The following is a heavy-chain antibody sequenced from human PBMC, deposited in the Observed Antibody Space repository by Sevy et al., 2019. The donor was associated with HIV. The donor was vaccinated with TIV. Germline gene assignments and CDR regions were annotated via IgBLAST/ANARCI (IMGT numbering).Heavy chain of an antibody. Sequence: SETLSLTCTVSGGSITSLYWKWIRQPPGKGLEWIANIYYNGHINYNPSLKSRVTLSLDTSKNQFSLRLSSVTAADTAMYYCAGEDAWGRGYSWGQGTLVTVSS. D-gene: IGHD1-26*01. CDR3: AGEDAWGRGYS. CDR2: IYYNGHI. V-gene: IGHV4-59*08. CDR1: GGSITSLY. J-gene: IGHJ4*02.